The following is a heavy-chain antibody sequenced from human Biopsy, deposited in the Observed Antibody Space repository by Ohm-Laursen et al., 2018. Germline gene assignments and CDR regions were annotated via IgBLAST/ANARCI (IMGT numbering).Heavy chain of an antibody. Sequence: GPSVKVSCKASGYTFTNYAINWVRQAPGQGLEWLGGISVKTGNTNYTQKLQGRVTMTTDTSTNTAYMELRSLRSDDTALYYCAREGTSVTFFGKISDYYFDFWGPGTVVTVSS. V-gene: IGHV1-18*01. J-gene: IGHJ4*02. CDR1: GYTFTNYA. CDR3: AREGTSVTFFGKISDYYFDF. D-gene: IGHD3-3*01. CDR2: ISVKTGNT.